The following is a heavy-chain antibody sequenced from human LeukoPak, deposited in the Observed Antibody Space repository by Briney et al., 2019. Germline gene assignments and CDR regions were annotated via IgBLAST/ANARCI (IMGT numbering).Heavy chain of an antibody. CDR3: ARENYDSSGYYY. CDR2: ISSSGSTI. J-gene: IGHJ4*02. D-gene: IGHD3-22*01. CDR1: GFTFSDYY. V-gene: IGHV3-11*01. Sequence: GGSLRLSCAASGFTFSDYYMSWIRQAPGKGLEWVSFISSSGSTIYHADSVKGRFTISRDNAKNSLYLQMNSLRAEDTAVYYCARENYDSSGYYYWGQGTLVTVSS.